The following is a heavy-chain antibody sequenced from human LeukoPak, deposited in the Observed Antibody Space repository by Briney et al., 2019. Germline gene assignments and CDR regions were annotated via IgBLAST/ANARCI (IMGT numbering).Heavy chain of an antibody. CDR1: GFTFSSYG. J-gene: IGHJ4*02. D-gene: IGHD3-16*01. V-gene: IGHV3-30*18. CDR3: AKDLGEQLYYFDY. Sequence: SGGSLRLSCAASGFTFSSYGMHWVRQAPGKGLEWVAVISYDGSNKYYADSVKGRFTISRDNSKNTLYLQMNSLRAEDTAVYYCAKDLGEQLYYFDYWGQGTLVTVSS. CDR2: ISYDGSNK.